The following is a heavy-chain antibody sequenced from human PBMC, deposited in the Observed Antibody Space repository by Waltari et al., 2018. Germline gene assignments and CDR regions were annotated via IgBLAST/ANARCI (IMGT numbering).Heavy chain of an antibody. CDR3: ASLGGVTTAFDI. Sequence: QVQLQESGPGLVKPSETLSLTCAVSGYSISSGYYWGWIRQPPGKGLEWIGGIYHSGSTYYNPSLKSRVTISVDTSKNQFSLKLSSVTAADTAVYYCASLGGVTTAFDIWGQGTMVTVSS. J-gene: IGHJ3*02. V-gene: IGHV4-38-2*01. CDR2: IYHSGST. CDR1: GYSISSGYY. D-gene: IGHD3-16*01.